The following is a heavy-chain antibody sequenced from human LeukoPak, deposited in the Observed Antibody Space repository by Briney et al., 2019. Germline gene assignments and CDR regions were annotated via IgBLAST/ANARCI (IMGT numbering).Heavy chain of an antibody. CDR1: GGTFSSYA. CDR3: ARSRAAAGPLYFDY. J-gene: IGHJ4*02. V-gene: IGHV1-69*05. Sequence: SVKVSCKASGGTFSSYAIIWVRQAPGQGLEWMGGIIPIFGTANYAQKFQGRVTITTDESTSTAYMELSSLRSEDTAVYYCARSRAAAGPLYFDYWGQGTLVTVSS. D-gene: IGHD6-13*01. CDR2: IIPIFGTA.